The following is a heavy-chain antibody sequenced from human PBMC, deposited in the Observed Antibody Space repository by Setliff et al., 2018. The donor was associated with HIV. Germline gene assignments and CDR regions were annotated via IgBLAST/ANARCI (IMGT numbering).Heavy chain of an antibody. CDR1: GGTFSSYA. Sequence: GASVKFSCKASGGTFSSYAISWVRQAPGQGLEWMGGIIPILGIANYAQKFQGRVTITTDESTSTAYMELGSLRSEDTAVYYCARGQSQGYAYSGSYGAFDIWGQGTMVTVSS. CDR2: IIPILGIA. J-gene: IGHJ3*02. D-gene: IGHD1-26*01. V-gene: IGHV1-69*10. CDR3: ARGQSQGYAYSGSYGAFDI.